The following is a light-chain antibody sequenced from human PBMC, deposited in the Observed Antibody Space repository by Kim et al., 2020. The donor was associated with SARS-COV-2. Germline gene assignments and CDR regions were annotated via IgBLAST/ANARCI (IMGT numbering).Light chain of an antibody. CDR1: QSISTF. CDR3: QQSYSTPLT. V-gene: IGKV1-39*01. Sequence: SASVGDRVTITCRASQSISTFLNWYQQQPGKAPKLLIYVASSLQSEVPSRFSGSGSGTDFTLTISSLQPEDFGTYYCQQSYSTPLTFGGGTKVEIK. J-gene: IGKJ4*01. CDR2: VAS.